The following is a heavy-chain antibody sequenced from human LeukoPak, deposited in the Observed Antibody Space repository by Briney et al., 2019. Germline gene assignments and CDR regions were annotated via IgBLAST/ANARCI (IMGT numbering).Heavy chain of an antibody. V-gene: IGHV1-2*02. J-gene: IGHJ4*02. D-gene: IGHD3-22*01. CDR1: GYTFTGYY. CDR3: ARDFSDYYDSSGYYLYPY. Sequence: ASVMVSCKASGYTFTGYYMHWVRQAPGQELEWMGWINPNSGGTNYAQKFQRRVTMTMDTSISTAYMELSRLRSDDTAVYYCARDFSDYYDSSGYYLYPYWGQGTLVTVSS. CDR2: INPNSGGT.